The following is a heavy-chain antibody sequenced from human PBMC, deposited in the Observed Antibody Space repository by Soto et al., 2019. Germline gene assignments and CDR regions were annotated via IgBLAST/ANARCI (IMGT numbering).Heavy chain of an antibody. D-gene: IGHD6-19*01. Sequence: SETLSLTCAVSGYSISHGYYWGWIRQPPGKGLEWIGGMHQGGFTYYNPSLKSRVTMSVATSKNQFSLDLSSVTAADTAVYYCARTVAVAVTNIPDYFDHWGQGILVTVST. J-gene: IGHJ4*02. CDR3: ARTVAVAVTNIPDYFDH. CDR2: MHQGGFT. CDR1: GYSISHGYY. V-gene: IGHV4-38-2*01.